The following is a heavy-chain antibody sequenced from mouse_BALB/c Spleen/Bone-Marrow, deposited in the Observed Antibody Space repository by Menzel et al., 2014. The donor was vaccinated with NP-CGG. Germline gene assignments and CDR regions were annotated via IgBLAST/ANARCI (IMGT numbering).Heavy chain of an antibody. CDR2: ISSGSGNT. Sequence: EVKVVESGGGLVKPGGSLKLSCAASGFTFSSYTMSWVRQTPEKRLEWVATISSGSGNTYYPDSVKGRFTISRDNAKNNLYLQMSSLRSEDTALYYCARYPSYYYGYAMDYWGQGTSVTVSS. J-gene: IGHJ4*01. D-gene: IGHD1-1*01. CDR3: ARYPSYYYGYAMDY. V-gene: IGHV5-9*03. CDR1: GFTFSSYT.